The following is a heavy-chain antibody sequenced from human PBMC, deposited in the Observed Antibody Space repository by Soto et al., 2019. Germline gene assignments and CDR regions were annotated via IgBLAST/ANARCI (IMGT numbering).Heavy chain of an antibody. Sequence: QLQLQESGPGLVKPSETLSLTCTVSGGSISSSSYYWGWIRQPPGKGLEWIGSIYYSGSTYYNPSLKSRVTISVDTSKNQFSLKLSSVTAADTAVYYCARQGGTKVSVPYYYYYGMDVWGQGTTVTVSS. V-gene: IGHV4-39*01. CDR3: ARQGGTKVSVPYYYYYGMDV. J-gene: IGHJ6*02. D-gene: IGHD2-15*01. CDR2: IYYSGST. CDR1: GGSISSSSYY.